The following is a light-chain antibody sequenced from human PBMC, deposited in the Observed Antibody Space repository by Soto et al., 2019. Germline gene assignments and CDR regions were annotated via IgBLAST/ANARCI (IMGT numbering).Light chain of an antibody. Sequence: DVQMTQSPSSLSASVGDRVTITCRASQDINSWLAWYQQKPGNAPKSLIYAASSLQPGVPSRFRGSASGKHFTLPLSNLQPEDSAPYYGQPSNSYPLTFGGGTKVEIK. CDR1: QDINSW. CDR3: QPSNSYPLT. V-gene: IGKV1D-16*01. CDR2: AAS. J-gene: IGKJ4*01.